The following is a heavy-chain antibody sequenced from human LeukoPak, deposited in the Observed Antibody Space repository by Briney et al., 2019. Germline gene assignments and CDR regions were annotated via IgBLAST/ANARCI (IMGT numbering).Heavy chain of an antibody. V-gene: IGHV3-23*01. CDR2: ISNSGDST. J-gene: IGHJ4*02. Sequence: GGSLRLSCAPSGFIFSRYAMNWVRQAPGKGLEWVSIISNSGDSTIYADSVKGRFTISRDNSKNTLYLQMNSLRAEDTALYYCAKDGSPLYWGQGTLVTVSS. CDR1: GFIFSRYA. CDR3: AKDGSPLY. D-gene: IGHD5-12*01.